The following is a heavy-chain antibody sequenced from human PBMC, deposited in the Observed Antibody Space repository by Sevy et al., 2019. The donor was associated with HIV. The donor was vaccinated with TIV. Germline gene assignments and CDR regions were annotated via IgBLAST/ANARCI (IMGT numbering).Heavy chain of an antibody. CDR2: ISGSGGST. CDR1: GFTFSSYA. Sequence: GGSLRLSCAASGFTFSSYAMSWVRQAPGKGLEWVSAISGSGGSTYYADSVKGRFTISRDNSKNTLYLQMNSLRAEDTVVYYCAKDTGDYVWGSYRPNWFDPWGQGTLVTVSS. J-gene: IGHJ5*02. D-gene: IGHD3-16*02. V-gene: IGHV3-23*01. CDR3: AKDTGDYVWGSYRPNWFDP.